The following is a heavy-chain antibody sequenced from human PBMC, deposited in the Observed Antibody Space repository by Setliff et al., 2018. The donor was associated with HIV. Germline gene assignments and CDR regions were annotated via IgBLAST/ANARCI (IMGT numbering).Heavy chain of an antibody. V-gene: IGHV4-34*12. CDR1: GGSFSDYS. CDR2: IIHSGIT. J-gene: IGHJ1*01. D-gene: IGHD2-2*01. CDR3: ARRERYCSGTTCYRYFQH. Sequence: ASETLSLTCAVSGGSFSDYSWTWIRQPPGKGLEWIGEIIHSGITNYNPSLNSRVTISVDTSNKRFSLTLRSATAADTALYYCARRERYCSGTTCYRYFQHWGQGTLVTVSS.